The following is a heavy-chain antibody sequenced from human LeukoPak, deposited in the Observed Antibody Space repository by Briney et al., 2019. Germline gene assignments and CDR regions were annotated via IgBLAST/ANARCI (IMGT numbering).Heavy chain of an antibody. D-gene: IGHD2-2*01. CDR2: IYYSGST. V-gene: IGHV4-59*01. Sequence: SETLSLTCTVSGGSISSYYWSWIRQPPGKGLEWIGYIYYSGSTNYNPSLKSRVTISVDTSKNQFSLKLSSVTAADTAVYYCATFPGVGYCSSTSCPGWFDPWGQGTLVTVSS. CDR3: ATFPGVGYCSSTSCPGWFDP. J-gene: IGHJ5*02. CDR1: GGSISSYY.